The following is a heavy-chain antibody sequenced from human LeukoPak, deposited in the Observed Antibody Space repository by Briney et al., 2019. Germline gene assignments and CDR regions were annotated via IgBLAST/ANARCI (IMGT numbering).Heavy chain of an antibody. CDR2: IYYSGST. CDR3: ARLMKGYSYGYGTDAFDI. CDR1: GGSISSYY. Sequence: SETLSLTCTVSGGSISSYYWSWIRQPPGKGLEWSGYIYYSGSTNYNPSLKSRVTISVDTSKNQFSLKLSSVTAADTAVYYCARLMKGYSYGYGTDAFDIWGQGTMVTVSS. V-gene: IGHV4-59*08. J-gene: IGHJ3*02. D-gene: IGHD5-18*01.